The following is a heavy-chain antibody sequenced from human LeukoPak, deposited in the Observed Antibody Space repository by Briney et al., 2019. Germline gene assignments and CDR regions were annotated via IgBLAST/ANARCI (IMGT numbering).Heavy chain of an antibody. D-gene: IGHD6-19*01. CDR3: ARDRATAGTDYFDY. CDR1: GFTFSSYG. Sequence: PGGSLRLSCAASGFTFSSYGMHWVRQAPGKGLEWVAFIRYDGSNKYYADSVKGRFTISRDNSKNTLYLQMNSLRAEDTAVYYCARDRATAGTDYFDYWGQGTLVTVSS. V-gene: IGHV3-30*02. J-gene: IGHJ4*02. CDR2: IRYDGSNK.